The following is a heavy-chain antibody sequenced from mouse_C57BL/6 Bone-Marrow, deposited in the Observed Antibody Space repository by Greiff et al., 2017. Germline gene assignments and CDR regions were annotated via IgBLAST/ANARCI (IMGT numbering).Heavy chain of an antibody. J-gene: IGHJ4*01. D-gene: IGHD1-1*01. CDR1: GYTFTSSW. V-gene: IGHV1-72*01. CDR2: IDPNSGGT. CDR3: ARQITTVVAGGYYAMDY. Sequence: VQLQQPGAELVKPGASVKLSCKASGYTFTSSWMHWVKQRPGRGLAWIGRIDPNSGGTKYNEKFKSNATLTVDKPSSTAYMQLSSLTSADSAVFYCARQITTVVAGGYYAMDYWGQGTSVTVAS.